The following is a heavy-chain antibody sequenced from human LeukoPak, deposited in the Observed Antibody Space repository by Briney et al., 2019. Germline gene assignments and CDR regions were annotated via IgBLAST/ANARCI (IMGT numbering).Heavy chain of an antibody. CDR2: ISGSGGST. CDR3: AKGSAYADF. D-gene: IGHD3-3*01. V-gene: IGHV3-23*01. Sequence: GGSLRLSCAASGFTFSSYVMSWVRQAPGKCLEWVSTISGSGGSTYYADSVKGRFTISRDNPKNTLSLQMNSLRAEDTAVYYCAKGSAYADFWGQGTLVTVSS. CDR1: GFTFSSYV. J-gene: IGHJ4*02.